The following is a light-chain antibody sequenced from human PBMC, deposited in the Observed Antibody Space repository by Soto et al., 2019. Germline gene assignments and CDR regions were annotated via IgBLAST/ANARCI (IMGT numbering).Light chain of an antibody. CDR3: QQYIKWPIT. CDR2: DAS. J-gene: IGKJ5*01. V-gene: IGKV3-15*01. CDR1: QSVSSN. Sequence: VLTQSPGTLSLSPVERATLSCRASQSVSSNLAWYQQKPGQAPRLLISDASTRATGIPARFSGSGSGTEFTLTVSSLQSEDFAVYYCQQYIKWPITFGQGTRLEIK.